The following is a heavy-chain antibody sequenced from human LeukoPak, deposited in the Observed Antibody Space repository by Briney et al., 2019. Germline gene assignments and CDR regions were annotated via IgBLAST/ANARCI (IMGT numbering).Heavy chain of an antibody. Sequence: PGGSLRLSCAASGFTFDDYAMHWVRQAPGKGLEWVSGISWNSGSIGYADSVKGRFTISRDNAKNSLYLQMNSLRAEDTALYYCAKDFSIGYCSGGSCYFDYWGQGTLVIVSS. CDR2: ISWNSGSI. J-gene: IGHJ4*02. D-gene: IGHD2-15*01. CDR3: AKDFSIGYCSGGSCYFDY. CDR1: GFTFDDYA. V-gene: IGHV3-9*01.